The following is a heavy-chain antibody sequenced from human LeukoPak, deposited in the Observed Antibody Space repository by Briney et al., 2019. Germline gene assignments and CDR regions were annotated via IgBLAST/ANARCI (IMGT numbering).Heavy chain of an antibody. Sequence: GASVKVSCKASGYTFTGYYMHWVRQAPGQGLEWMGWINPNSGGTNYAQKFQGRVTMTRDTSISTAYMELSRLRSDDTAVYYCARDFVPGRDGYNYGFDYWGQGTLVTVSS. CDR3: ARDFVPGRDGYNYGFDY. D-gene: IGHD5-24*01. V-gene: IGHV1-2*02. J-gene: IGHJ4*02. CDR1: GYTFTGYY. CDR2: INPNSGGT.